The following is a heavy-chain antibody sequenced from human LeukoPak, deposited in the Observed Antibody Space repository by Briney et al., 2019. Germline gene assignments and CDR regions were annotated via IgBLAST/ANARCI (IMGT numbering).Heavy chain of an antibody. V-gene: IGHV4-59*12. D-gene: IGHD5-18*01. CDR2: MYYSGST. J-gene: IGHJ4*02. CDR3: ARGRRGYSYGRRSYYFDY. Sequence: PSETLSLTCTVSGGSISSYYWSWIRQPPGKGLEWIGYMYYSGSTNYNPSLKSRVTISVDTSKNQFSLKLSSVTAADTAVYYCARGRRGYSYGRRSYYFDYWGQGTLVTVSS. CDR1: GGSISSYY.